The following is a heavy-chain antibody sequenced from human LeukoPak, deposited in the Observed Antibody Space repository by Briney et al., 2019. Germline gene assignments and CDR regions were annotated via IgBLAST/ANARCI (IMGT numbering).Heavy chain of an antibody. D-gene: IGHD3-22*01. J-gene: IGHJ4*02. CDR1: GFTFSDYY. CDR3: ARYYYNSSGYYYFDY. CDR2: IGSSG. V-gene: IGHV3-11*01. Sequence: GGSLRLSCAASGFTFSDYYMSWIRQAPGKGLEWVSYIGSSGYYADSVKGRFTISRDNAKNSLYLQMNSLRAEDTAVYYCARYYYNSSGYYYFDYWGQGTLVTVSP.